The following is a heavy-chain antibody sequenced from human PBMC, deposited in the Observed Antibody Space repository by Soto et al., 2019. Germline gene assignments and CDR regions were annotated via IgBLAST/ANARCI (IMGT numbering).Heavy chain of an antibody. D-gene: IGHD6-19*01. CDR2: ISGSGGST. J-gene: IGHJ6*02. V-gene: IGHV3-23*01. CDR3: AKDRRGSGWYQLFRYYGMDV. Sequence: GGSLRLSCAASGFTFSSYAMSWVRQAPGKGLEWVSAISGSGGSTYYADSVKGRFTISRDNSKNTLYLQMNSLRAEDTAVYYCAKDRRGSGWYQLFRYYGMDVWGQGPTVTGSS. CDR1: GFTFSSYA.